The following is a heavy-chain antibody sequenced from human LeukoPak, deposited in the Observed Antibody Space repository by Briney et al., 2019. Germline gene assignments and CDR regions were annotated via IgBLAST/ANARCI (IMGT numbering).Heavy chain of an antibody. CDR3: ATALIDGYNHYYYYGMDV. J-gene: IGHJ6*02. D-gene: IGHD5-24*01. CDR1: GYTFTSYG. Sequence: ASVKVTCKASGYTFTSYGISWVRQAPGQGLEWMGWISAYNGNTNYAQKLQGRVTMTTDTSTSTAYMELRSLRSDDTAVYYCATALIDGYNHYYYYGMDVWGQGTTVTVSS. V-gene: IGHV1-18*01. CDR2: ISAYNGNT.